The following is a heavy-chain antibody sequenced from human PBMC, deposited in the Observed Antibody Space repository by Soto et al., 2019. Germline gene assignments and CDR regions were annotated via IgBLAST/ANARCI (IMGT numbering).Heavy chain of an antibody. J-gene: IGHJ4*02. CDR1: GYTFSNFG. D-gene: IGHD3-3*01. Sequence: QVQLVQSGTEVKKPGASVKVSCKASGYTFSNFGLSWVRQAPGQGLEWMGWFSPSNGQTIYAQNFHGRVTMTTDTSTATAHMELRSLISDDTAVYYCARVIMIFGVANLGSYFDYWGQGTRVTVSA. V-gene: IGHV1-18*01. CDR2: FSPSNGQT. CDR3: ARVIMIFGVANLGSYFDY.